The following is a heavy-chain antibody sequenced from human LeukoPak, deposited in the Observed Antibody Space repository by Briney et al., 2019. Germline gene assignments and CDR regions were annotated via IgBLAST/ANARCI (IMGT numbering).Heavy chain of an antibody. CDR1: GFSFSRYG. Sequence: PGGCLTLSCLPSGFSFSRYGMHWVRQAPGQGLEWVAFIRYDGSNKYYADSVKGRFTIPRDNSKNTLYLQMNSLRAEDTAVYYCAVSGYSSSGEEYYFDYWGQGTLVTVSS. D-gene: IGHD6-13*01. J-gene: IGHJ4*02. CDR2: IRYDGSNK. CDR3: AVSGYSSSGEEYYFDY. V-gene: IGHV3-30*02.